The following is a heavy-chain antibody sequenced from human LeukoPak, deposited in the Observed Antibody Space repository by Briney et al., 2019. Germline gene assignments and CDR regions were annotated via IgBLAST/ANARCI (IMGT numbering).Heavy chain of an antibody. Sequence: SETLSLTCTVSGGSIRSSDYYWSWIRQPPGKGLEWIGYIYYSGSTSYSPSLKSRVIISVDTSKNQFFLNLSSVTAADTAVYYCARDNPQDCRSSSCCFDAWGQGTLVTVSS. CDR3: ARDNPQDCRSSSCCFDA. J-gene: IGHJ5*02. D-gene: IGHD2-2*01. CDR2: IYYSGST. V-gene: IGHV4-30-4*08. CDR1: GGSIRSSDYY.